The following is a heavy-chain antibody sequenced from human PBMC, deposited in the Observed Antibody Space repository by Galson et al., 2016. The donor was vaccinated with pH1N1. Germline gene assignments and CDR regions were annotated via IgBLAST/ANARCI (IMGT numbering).Heavy chain of an antibody. D-gene: IGHD3-10*01. V-gene: IGHV1-69*06. CDR1: GGTFSNYV. J-gene: IGHJ6*02. CDR2: IIPIFGTT. Sequence: SVKVSRKASGGTFSNYVISWVRQAPGQGLEWMGGIIPIFGTTDYAQKFQGRVTITADKTTSTGYMELTSLRSEDTAVYFCASDSKGYYGSGTSIQDHFYYGMDVWGQGTTVTVSS. CDR3: ASDSKGYYGSGTSIQDHFYYGMDV.